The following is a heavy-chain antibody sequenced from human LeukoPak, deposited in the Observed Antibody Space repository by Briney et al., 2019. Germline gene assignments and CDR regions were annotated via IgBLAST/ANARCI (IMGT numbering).Heavy chain of an antibody. CDR2: ISYDGSNK. D-gene: IGHD3-22*01. Sequence: PGGSLRLSCAASGFTFSSYGMHWVRQAPGKGLEWVAVISYDGSNKYYADSVKGRFTISRDDSKNTLYLQMNSLRAEDTAVYYCARDYYDSSGTEIYYYYGMDVWGQGTTVTVSS. CDR1: GFTFSSYG. CDR3: ARDYYDSSGTEIYYYYGMDV. J-gene: IGHJ6*02. V-gene: IGHV3-30*03.